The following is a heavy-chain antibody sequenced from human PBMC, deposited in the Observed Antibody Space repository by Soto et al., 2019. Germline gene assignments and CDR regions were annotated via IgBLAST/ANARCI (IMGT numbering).Heavy chain of an antibody. D-gene: IGHD6-13*01. V-gene: IGHV3-23*01. CDR3: AKDLGYPGIAAAGRVRYAFDI. CDR1: GFTFSSYA. CDR2: ISGSGGST. J-gene: IGHJ3*02. Sequence: GGSLRLSCAASGFTFSSYAMSWVRQAPGKGLEWVSAISGSGGSTYYADSVKGRFTISRDNSKNTLYLQMNSLRAEDTAVYYCAKDLGYPGIAAAGRVRYAFDIWGQGTMVTVSS.